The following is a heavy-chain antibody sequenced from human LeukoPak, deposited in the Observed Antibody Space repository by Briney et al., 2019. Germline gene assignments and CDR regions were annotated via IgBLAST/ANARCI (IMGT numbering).Heavy chain of an antibody. CDR1: GFSFSSYE. CDR2: ISRSGSSI. J-gene: IGHJ4*02. CDR3: ARGDEMASFDY. D-gene: IGHD5-24*01. V-gene: IGHV3-48*03. Sequence: GGSLRLSCAASGFSFSSYEMNWVRQAPGKGLEWVSYISRSGSSIFYADPVRGRFTISRDNAKNSLYLQMNSLRAEDTAVYYCARGDEMASFDYWGQGTLVTVSS.